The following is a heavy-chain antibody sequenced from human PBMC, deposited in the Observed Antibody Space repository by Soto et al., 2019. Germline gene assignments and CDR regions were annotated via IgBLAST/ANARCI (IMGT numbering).Heavy chain of an antibody. D-gene: IGHD1-1*01. Sequence: PSETLSLTCTVSGGSISSGGYYWSWIRQHPGKGLEWIGYIYYSGSTYYNPSLKSRVTISVDTSKNQFSLKLSSVTAADTAVYYCARVIPGPPLWGRIQPDYYYYYGMDVWGQGTTVTVSS. CDR1: GGSISSGGYY. J-gene: IGHJ6*02. V-gene: IGHV4-31*03. CDR2: IYYSGST. CDR3: ARVIPGPPLWGRIQPDYYYYYGMDV.